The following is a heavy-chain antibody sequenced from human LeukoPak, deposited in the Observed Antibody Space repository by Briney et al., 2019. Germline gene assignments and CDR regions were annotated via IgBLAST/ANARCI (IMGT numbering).Heavy chain of an antibody. CDR1: GFTFSSYE. V-gene: IGHV3-48*03. J-gene: IGHJ6*03. CDR2: ISSSGSTI. CDR3: ARGGKFLEWLPRYYYYYYMDV. Sequence: PGGSLRLSCAASGFTFSSYEMNWVRQAPGKGLEWVSYISSSGSTIYYADSVKGRFTISRDNSKNTLYLQMNSLRAEDTAVYYCARGGKFLEWLPRYYYYYYMDVWGKGTTVTVSS. D-gene: IGHD3-3*01.